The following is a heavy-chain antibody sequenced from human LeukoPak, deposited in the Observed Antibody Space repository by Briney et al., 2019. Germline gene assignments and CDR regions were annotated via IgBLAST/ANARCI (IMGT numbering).Heavy chain of an antibody. J-gene: IGHJ6*02. V-gene: IGHV3-11*01. CDR1: GFTFSDYY. CDR3: ARARSYCTNGVCYRYGMDV. Sequence: GGSLRLSCAASGFTFSDYYMSWIRQAPGKGLEWVSYISSSGSTIYYADSVKGRFTISRDNAKNTLYLQMNSLRAEDTAVYYCARARSYCTNGVCYRYGMDVWGQGTTVTVSS. D-gene: IGHD2-8*01. CDR2: ISSSGSTI.